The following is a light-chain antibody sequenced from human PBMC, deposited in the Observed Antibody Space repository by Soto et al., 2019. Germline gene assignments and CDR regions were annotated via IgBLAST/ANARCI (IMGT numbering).Light chain of an antibody. CDR1: QSVSSSY. V-gene: IGKV3D-20*02. J-gene: IGKJ5*01. Sequence: EIVMTQSPATLSVSPGERATLSCRASQSVSSSYLAWYQQKPGQAPRLLIYGASSRATGIPDRFSGSGSGTDFTLTISSLEPEDFAVYYCQQSSNWPPSITVGQGTRLEI. CDR2: GAS. CDR3: QQSSNWPPSIT.